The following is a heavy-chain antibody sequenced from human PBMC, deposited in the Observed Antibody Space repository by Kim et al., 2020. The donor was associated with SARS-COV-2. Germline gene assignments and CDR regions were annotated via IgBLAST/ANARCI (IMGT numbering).Heavy chain of an antibody. D-gene: IGHD2-21*02. CDR1: GYTFTSYG. V-gene: IGHV1-18*01. CDR3: ARDRGRDCGGDCDFDP. J-gene: IGHJ5*02. CDR2: ISAYNGNT. Sequence: ASVKVSCKASGYTFTSYGISWVRQAPGQGLEWMGWISAYNGNTNYAQKLQGRVTMTTDTSTSTAYMELRSLRSDDTAVYYCARDRGRDCGGDCDFDPWGQGTLVTVSS.